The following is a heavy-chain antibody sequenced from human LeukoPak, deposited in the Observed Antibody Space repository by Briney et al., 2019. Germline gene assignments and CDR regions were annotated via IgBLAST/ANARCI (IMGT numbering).Heavy chain of an antibody. CDR1: GFTFHDYA. V-gene: IGHV3-9*03. J-gene: IGHJ3*02. D-gene: IGHD3/OR15-3a*01. Sequence: GGSLRLSCAASGFTFHDYAMHWVRQVPGKGLEWVSGITWNSGSVMYADYVGGRFTISRDNAKNSMYLQMNSLRPDDMAFYYCAKGLGVASLIVDALDMWGQGTMVTV. CDR3: AKGLGVASLIVDALDM. CDR2: ITWNSGSV.